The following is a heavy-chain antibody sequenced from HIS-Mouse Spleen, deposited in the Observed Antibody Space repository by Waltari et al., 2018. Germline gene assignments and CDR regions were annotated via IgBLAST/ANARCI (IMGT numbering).Heavy chain of an antibody. Sequence: QLQLQESGPGLVKPSETLSLTCTVSGCSISSSSYYWGWIRQPPGKGLGWIGSIYYSGSTDNTPCLKGRVTKSVDTSKNQFSLRLSSVTAADTAVYYCAREIPYSSSWYDWYFDLWGRGTLVTVSS. CDR3: AREIPYSSSWYDWYFDL. D-gene: IGHD6-13*01. V-gene: IGHV4-39*07. J-gene: IGHJ2*01. CDR1: GCSISSSSYY. CDR2: IYYSGST.